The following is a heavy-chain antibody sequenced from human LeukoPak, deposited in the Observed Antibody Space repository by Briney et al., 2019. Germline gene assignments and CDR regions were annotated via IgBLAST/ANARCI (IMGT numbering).Heavy chain of an antibody. CDR1: GGSISSSSYY. D-gene: IGHD2-21*01. CDR2: IYSTGST. V-gene: IGHV4-61*01. J-gene: IGHJ5*02. Sequence: SETLSLTCTVSGGSISSSSYYWGWIRQPPGKGLEWIGYIYSTGSTKYNPSLESRVTISVDTSKRQLSLKMSSVTAADTAVYYCARDSDNMGYNWFDPWGQGTLVTVSS. CDR3: ARDSDNMGYNWFDP.